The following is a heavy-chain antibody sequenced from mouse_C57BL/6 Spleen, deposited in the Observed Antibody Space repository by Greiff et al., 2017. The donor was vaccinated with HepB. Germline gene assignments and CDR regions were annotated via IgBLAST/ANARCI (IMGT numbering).Heavy chain of an antibody. J-gene: IGHJ2*01. CDR3: TRSLTGTYYFDY. CDR1: GYTFTDYE. Sequence: QVQLQQSGAELVRPGASVTLSCKASGYTFTDYEMHWVKQTPVHGLEWIGAIDPETGGTAYNQKFKGKAILTADKSSSTAYMELRSLTSEDSAVYYCTRSLTGTYYFDYWGQGTTLTVSS. D-gene: IGHD4-1*01. CDR2: IDPETGGT. V-gene: IGHV1-15*01.